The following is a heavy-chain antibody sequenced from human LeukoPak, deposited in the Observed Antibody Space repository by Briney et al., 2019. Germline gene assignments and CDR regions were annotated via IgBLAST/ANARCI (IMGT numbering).Heavy chain of an antibody. J-gene: IGHJ6*03. CDR1: GFTFSSYG. Sequence: GGSLRLSCAASGFTFSSYGMHWVRQAPGKGLEWVAFIRYDGSNKYYADSVKGRFTISRDNSKNTLYLQMNSLTVEDSAVYYCATRKGNYMDVWGKGTTVTVSS. CDR2: IRYDGSNK. CDR3: ATRKGNYMDV. V-gene: IGHV3-30*02. D-gene: IGHD6-13*01.